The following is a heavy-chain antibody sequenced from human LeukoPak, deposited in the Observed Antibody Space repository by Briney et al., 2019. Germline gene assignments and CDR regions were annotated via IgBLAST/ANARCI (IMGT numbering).Heavy chain of an antibody. CDR3: AKDPTIYSSSAGNWFDP. Sequence: GGSLRLSCAGSGFTFSSQSMNWVRQAPGKGLEWVAFIRYDGSNKYYADSVKGRFTISRDNSKNTLYLQMNSLRAEDTAVYYCAKDPTIYSSSAGNWFDPWGQGTLVTVSS. D-gene: IGHD6-6*01. CDR1: GFTFSSQS. J-gene: IGHJ5*02. CDR2: IRYDGSNK. V-gene: IGHV3-30*02.